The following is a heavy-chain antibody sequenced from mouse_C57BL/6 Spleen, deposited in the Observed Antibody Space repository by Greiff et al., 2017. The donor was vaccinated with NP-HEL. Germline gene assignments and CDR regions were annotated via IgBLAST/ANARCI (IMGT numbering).Heavy chain of an antibody. CDR2: IRSKSSNYAT. V-gene: IGHV10-3*01. D-gene: IGHD1-1*01. CDR1: GFTFNTYA. J-gene: IGHJ4*01. Sequence: EVQLVESGGGLVQPKGSLKLSCAASGFTFNTYAMHWVRQAPGKGLEWVARIRSKSSNYATYYADSVKDRFTISRDDSQSMLYLQMNNLKTEDTAMYYCVRDGGDYSGSSYAMDYWGQGTSVTVSS. CDR3: VRDGGDYSGSSYAMDY.